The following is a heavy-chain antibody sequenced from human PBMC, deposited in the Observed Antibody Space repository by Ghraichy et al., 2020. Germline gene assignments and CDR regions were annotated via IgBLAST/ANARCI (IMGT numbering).Heavy chain of an antibody. CDR1: GFTFSNAW. D-gene: IGHD2-21*01. V-gene: IGHV3-15*01. CDR2: IKRKTDGGTT. CDR3: TIDLRSGYCRGDCPDY. Sequence: GEYLNISCAASGFTFSNAWMTWVRQAPGKGLEWVGRIKRKTDGGTTDYAAPVKGRFTISRDDSRNTLYLQMNSLKIEDTAVYYCTIDLRSGYCRGDCPDYWGQGNLVTVSS. J-gene: IGHJ4*02.